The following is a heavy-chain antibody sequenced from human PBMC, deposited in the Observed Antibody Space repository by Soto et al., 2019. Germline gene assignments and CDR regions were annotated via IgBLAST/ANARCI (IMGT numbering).Heavy chain of an antibody. Sequence: EVQLLESGGGLVQPGGSLRLSCAASGFTFSSYAMSWVRQAPGKGLEWVSAISGSGGSTYYADSVKGRFTISRDNSKNALYLQRNSLRAEDTAVYYCAKDQDCSGCSCQDDYWGQGTLVTVSS. CDR3: AKDQDCSGCSCQDDY. CDR2: ISGSGGST. J-gene: IGHJ4*02. CDR1: GFTFSSYA. V-gene: IGHV3-23*01. D-gene: IGHD2-15*01.